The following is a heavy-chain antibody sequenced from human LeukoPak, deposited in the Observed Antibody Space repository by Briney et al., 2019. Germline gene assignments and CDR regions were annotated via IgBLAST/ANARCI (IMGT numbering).Heavy chain of an antibody. CDR2: MYDSGSS. CDR3: ARGYYDTCGYYRRLYFDS. V-gene: IGHV4-59*01. CDR1: GGSISSYY. Sequence: SETLCLTCTVSGGSISSYYWSWIRQPPGKGLEWIWSMYDSGSSNYNPSLKSRVTISVDTSKNQFSLKLTSVTPADTAAYYCARGYYDTCGYYRRLYFDSWGQGTLFTVSS. J-gene: IGHJ4*02. D-gene: IGHD3-22*01.